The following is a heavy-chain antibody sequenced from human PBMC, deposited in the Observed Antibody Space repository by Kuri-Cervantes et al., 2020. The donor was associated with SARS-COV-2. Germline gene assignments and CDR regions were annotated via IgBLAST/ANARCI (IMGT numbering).Heavy chain of an antibody. D-gene: IGHD1-1*01. CDR1: GFQFDDYT. Sequence: GSLRLSCAASGFQFDDYTMHWVRQPPGKGLEWVSLISWDGATTYYADSVKGRFTISRDNSRNSLYLQMNVLRSEDTALYYCVKGQTGTTLSLDNWGQGTLVTVSS. J-gene: IGHJ4*02. CDR3: VKGQTGTTLSLDN. V-gene: IGHV3-43*01. CDR2: ISWDGATT.